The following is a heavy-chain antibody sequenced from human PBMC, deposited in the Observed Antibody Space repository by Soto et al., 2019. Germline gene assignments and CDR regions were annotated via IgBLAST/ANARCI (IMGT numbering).Heavy chain of an antibody. CDR3: AKERCYDAWVGKCAFDI. Sequence: EVQLLESGGGLVQPGGSLRLSCAASEFSFSSYAMNWVRQAPGKGLEWVSGISGSGGNTYYTESVKGRFTISRDNSKNTLYLQMNSLRAEDPAVYYCAKERCYDAWVGKCAFDIWGQGTMVAVSS. V-gene: IGHV3-23*01. CDR2: ISGSGGNT. J-gene: IGHJ3*02. CDR1: EFSFSSYA. D-gene: IGHD2-2*01.